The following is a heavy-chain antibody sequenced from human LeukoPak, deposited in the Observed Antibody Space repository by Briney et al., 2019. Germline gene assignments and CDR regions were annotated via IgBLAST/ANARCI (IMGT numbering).Heavy chain of an antibody. CDR2: INPSGGST. CDR1: GYTFTSYY. D-gene: IGHD3-10*01. Sequence: ASVKVSCKASGYTFTSYYMHWVRQAPGQGLEWMGIINPSGGSTSYAQKFQGRVTMTRDTSTSTVYMELSSLRAEDTAVYYCARRYYGSGSYYWFVPWGQGALVTVSS. V-gene: IGHV1-46*01. J-gene: IGHJ5*02. CDR3: ARRYYGSGSYYWFVP.